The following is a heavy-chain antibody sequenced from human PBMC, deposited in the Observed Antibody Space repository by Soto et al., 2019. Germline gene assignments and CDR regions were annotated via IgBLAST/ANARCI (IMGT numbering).Heavy chain of an antibody. D-gene: IGHD2-2*01. V-gene: IGHV6-1*01. CDR3: ARGYCSSTSCYGRIWSTKNWFDP. CDR2: TYYRSKWYN. J-gene: IGHJ5*02. CDR1: GDSVSSNSAA. Sequence: PSHTLSLTCAISGDSVSSNSAAWNWIRQSPSRGLEWLGRTYYRSKWYNDYAVSVKSRITINPDTSKNQFSLQLNSVTPEDTAVYYCARGYCSSTSCYGRIWSTKNWFDPWGQGTLVTLSS.